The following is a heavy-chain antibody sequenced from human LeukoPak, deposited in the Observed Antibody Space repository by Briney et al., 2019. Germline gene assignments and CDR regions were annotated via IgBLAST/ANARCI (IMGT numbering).Heavy chain of an antibody. D-gene: IGHD3-10*01. V-gene: IGHV4-59*01. CDR2: TISGGSP. CDR1: GGSFSSYY. CDR3: GSTNYNPSLKSRVTISVDTSKNQFSLKLSSVTAADTAVYYCARVGYDSSGYYWYFQH. J-gene: IGHJ1*01. Sequence: PSETLSLTCTVSGGSFSSYYWSWFRKPQGKGLDGIGLTISGGSPTSNPPSKSESPISEERSKTHSSLKLTSLPPGTPAVYYSGSTNYNPSLKSRVTISVDTSKNQFSLKLSSVTAADTAVYYCARVGYDSSGYYWYFQHWGQGTLVTVSS.